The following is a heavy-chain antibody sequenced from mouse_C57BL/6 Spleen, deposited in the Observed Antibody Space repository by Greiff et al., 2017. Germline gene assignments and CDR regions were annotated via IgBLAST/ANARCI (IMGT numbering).Heavy chain of an antibody. Sequence: EVKLMESGGGLVKPGGSLKLSCAASGFTFSSYAMSWVRQTPEKRLEWVATISDGGSYTYYPDNVKGRFTISRDNAKNNLYLQMSHLKSEDTAMYYCAREGLQLAMDYWGQGTSVPVSS. CDR3: AREGLQLAMDY. J-gene: IGHJ4*01. CDR1: GFTFSSYA. D-gene: IGHD2-4*01. CDR2: ISDGGSYT. V-gene: IGHV5-4*01.